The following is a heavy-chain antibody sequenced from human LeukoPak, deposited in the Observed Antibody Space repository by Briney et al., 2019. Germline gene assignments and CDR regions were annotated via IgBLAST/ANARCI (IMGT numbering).Heavy chain of an antibody. CDR2: ISGSGGST. Sequence: PGGSLRLSCAASGFTFSSYAMSWVRQAPGKGLEWVSAISGSGGSTYYADSVKGRFTISRDNSKNTLYLQMNSLRAEDTAVYYCAKAGLRFLEWLNTPFSIYMDVWGKGTTVTVSS. D-gene: IGHD3-3*01. J-gene: IGHJ6*03. V-gene: IGHV3-23*01. CDR3: AKAGLRFLEWLNTPFSIYMDV. CDR1: GFTFSSYA.